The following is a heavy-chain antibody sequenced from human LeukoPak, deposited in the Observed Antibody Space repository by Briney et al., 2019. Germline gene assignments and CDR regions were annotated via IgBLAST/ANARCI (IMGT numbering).Heavy chain of an antibody. CDR3: ARRITMVRGVIAPRYYFDY. D-gene: IGHD3-10*01. J-gene: IGHJ4*02. CDR1: GGSFSGYY. V-gene: IGHV4-39*01. CDR2: IYYSGST. Sequence: SETLSLTCAVYGGSFSGYYWGWIRQPPGKGLEWIGSIYYSGSTYYNPSLKSRVTISVDTSKNQFSLKLSSVTAADTAVYYCARRITMVRGVIAPRYYFDYWGQGTLVTVSS.